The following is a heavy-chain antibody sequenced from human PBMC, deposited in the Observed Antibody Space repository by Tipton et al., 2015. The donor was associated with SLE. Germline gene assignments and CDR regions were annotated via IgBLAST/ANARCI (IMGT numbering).Heavy chain of an antibody. J-gene: IGHJ4*02. CDR1: GGSISGSFYY. Sequence: LRLSCTVSGGSISGSFYYWGWIRQPPGKGLEWIVSVYYTGSTYNNPSLKSRISDSVDTSKTHFSQKLSTVPAADTAVYYCARHRLQPGGDYFDYWGQGALFSVSS. CDR2: VYYTGST. D-gene: IGHD4-11*01. V-gene: IGHV4-39*07. CDR3: ARHRLQPGGDYFDY.